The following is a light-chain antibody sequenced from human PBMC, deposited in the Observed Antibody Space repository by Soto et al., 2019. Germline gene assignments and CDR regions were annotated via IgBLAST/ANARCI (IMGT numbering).Light chain of an antibody. CDR3: VQALQTRT. Sequence: IVMTQSPLSLPVTPGEPASISCRSSQSLLHTNGYHYLDWYLQKPGQSPQLLIYLGSNRASGVPDRFICSGSCTDITLKISRVEADDIGVYYCVQALQTRTFGQGTKVEIK. CDR1: QSLLHTNGYHY. V-gene: IGKV2-28*01. CDR2: LGS. J-gene: IGKJ1*01.